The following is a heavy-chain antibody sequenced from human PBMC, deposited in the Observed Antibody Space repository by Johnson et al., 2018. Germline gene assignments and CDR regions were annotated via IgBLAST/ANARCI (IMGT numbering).Heavy chain of an antibody. J-gene: IGHJ3*02. V-gene: IGHV3-64*01. D-gene: IGHD1-26*01. CDR3: SRDGWSGGSYAFDI. Sequence: EVQLVESGGGLVQPGGSLRLSCAASGFTFSSYAMHWVRQAPGKGLEYVSAISSNGGSTYYANSVKGRFTISRDNSKNTLYLQMGSLRAEDMAVYYCSRDGWSGGSYAFDIGGQGTMVTVSS. CDR2: ISSNGGST. CDR1: GFTFSSYA.